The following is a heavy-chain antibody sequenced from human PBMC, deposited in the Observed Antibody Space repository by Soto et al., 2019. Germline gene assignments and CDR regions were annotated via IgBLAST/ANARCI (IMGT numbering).Heavy chain of an antibody. CDR2: IYYSGST. Sequence: QVQLQESGPGLVKPSETLSLTCTVSGGSISSYYWSWIRQPPGKGLEWIGYIYYSGSTNYNPSLKSRVTISVDTSKNQFSLKLSSVTAADTAVYYCARLANGPYYFDYWGQGTLVTVSS. J-gene: IGHJ4*02. CDR3: ARLANGPYYFDY. D-gene: IGHD2-8*01. V-gene: IGHV4-59*08. CDR1: GGSISSYY.